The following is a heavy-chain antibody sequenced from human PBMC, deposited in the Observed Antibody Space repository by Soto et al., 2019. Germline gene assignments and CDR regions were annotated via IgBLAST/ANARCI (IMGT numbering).Heavy chain of an antibody. J-gene: IGHJ6*02. CDR1: GGPISSSKW. Sequence: SETLSLTCAVSGGPISSSKWWTWVRQTPGKGLEWIGKIDQNGITNYNPSLESRVTILKDNSKNQLSLKLTSVTAVDSAVYYCARLNRDYYYYGMYVWGQGARVPV. CDR2: IDQNGIT. CDR3: ARLNRDYYYYGMYV. V-gene: IGHV4-4*02.